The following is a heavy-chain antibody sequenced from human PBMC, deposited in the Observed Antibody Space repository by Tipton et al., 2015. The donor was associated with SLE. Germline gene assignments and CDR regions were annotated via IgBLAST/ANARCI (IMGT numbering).Heavy chain of an antibody. J-gene: IGHJ4*02. CDR3: AKDRQQLPLEGFDY. CDR2: ISYDGSNK. Sequence: QLVQSGGGVVQPGRSLRLSCAASGFTFSSYAMHWVRQAPGKGLEWVAVISYDGSNKYYADSVKGRFTISRDNSKNTLYLQMNSLRAEDTAVYYCAKDRQQLPLEGFDYWGQGTLVTVSS. V-gene: IGHV3-30-3*01. D-gene: IGHD6-13*01. CDR1: GFTFSSYA.